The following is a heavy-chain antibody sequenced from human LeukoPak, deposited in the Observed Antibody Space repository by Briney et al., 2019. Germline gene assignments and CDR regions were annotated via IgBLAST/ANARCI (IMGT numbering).Heavy chain of an antibody. J-gene: IGHJ4*02. CDR2: IYYSGST. V-gene: IGHV4-59*01. CDR1: GGPISSYY. CDR3: ARYVWGSYPTFEDY. D-gene: IGHD3-16*02. Sequence: SETLSLTCPVSGGPISSYYWSWIRQPPGKGLEWIGYIYYSGSTNYNPSLKSRVTISVDTSKDQFSLKLSSVTAADTAVYYCARYVWGSYPTFEDYWGQGTLVTVSS.